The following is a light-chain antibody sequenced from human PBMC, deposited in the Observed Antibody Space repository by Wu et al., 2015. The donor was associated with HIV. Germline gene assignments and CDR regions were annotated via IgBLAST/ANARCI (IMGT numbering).Light chain of an antibody. V-gene: IGKV3-15*01. CDR3: QQRSNWPPYT. J-gene: IGKJ2*01. Sequence: EIVMTQSPATLSVSPGERATLSCRASQSVSSNLAWYQQKPGQAPRLLIYGASTRATGIPARFSGSGSGTEFTLTISSLEPEDFAVYYCQQRSNWPPYTFGQGTKLEIK. CDR2: GAS. CDR1: QSVSSN.